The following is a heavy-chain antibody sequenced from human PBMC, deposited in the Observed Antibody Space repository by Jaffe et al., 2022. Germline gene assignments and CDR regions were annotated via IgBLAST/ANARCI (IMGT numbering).Heavy chain of an antibody. V-gene: IGHV4-34*01. J-gene: IGHJ4*02. CDR2: INHSGST. CDR1: GGSFSGYY. CDR3: ARDGIAAAGTVGHYDY. D-gene: IGHD6-13*01. Sequence: QVQLQQWGAGLLKPSETLSLTCAVYGGSFSGYYWSWIRQPPGKGLEWIGEINHSGSTNYNPSLKSRVTISVDTSKNQFSLKLSSVTAADTAVYYCARDGIAAAGTVGHYDYWGQGTLVTVSS.